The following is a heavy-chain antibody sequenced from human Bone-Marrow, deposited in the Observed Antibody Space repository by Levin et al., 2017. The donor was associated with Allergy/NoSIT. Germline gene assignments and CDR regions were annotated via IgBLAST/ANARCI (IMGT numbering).Heavy chain of an antibody. CDR3: ARDTPWILWFRESGGDYFDY. CDR1: GYTFTSYG. D-gene: IGHD3-10*01. CDR2: ISAYNGNT. J-gene: IGHJ4*02. V-gene: IGHV1-18*01. Sequence: GESLKISCKASGYTFTSYGISWVRQAPGQGLEWMGWISAYNGNTNYAQKLQGRVTMTTDTSTSTAYMELRSLRSDDTAVYYCARDTPWILWFRESGGDYFDYWGQGTLVTVSS.